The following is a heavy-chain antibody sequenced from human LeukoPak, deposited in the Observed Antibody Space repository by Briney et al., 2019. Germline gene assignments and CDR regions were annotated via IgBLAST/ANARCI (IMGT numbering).Heavy chain of an antibody. Sequence: SETLSLTCAVYGGSFSGFYWSWIRQPPGKGLEWIGDINHSGGTNYIPSLKSRVTISVDTSKNQFSLKLSSVTAADTAVYYCARGGWFGEFHPFDYWGQGTLVTVSS. D-gene: IGHD3-10*01. CDR3: ARGGWFGEFHPFDY. J-gene: IGHJ4*02. CDR1: GGSFSGFY. V-gene: IGHV4-34*01. CDR2: INHSGGT.